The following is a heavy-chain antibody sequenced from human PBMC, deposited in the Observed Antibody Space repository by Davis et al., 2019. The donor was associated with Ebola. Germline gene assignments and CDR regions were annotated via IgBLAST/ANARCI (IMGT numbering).Heavy chain of an antibody. J-gene: IGHJ5*02. CDR2: IYHSGTT. V-gene: IGHV4-59*01. CDR3: ARERDIARFDP. CDR1: GTSITSYN. D-gene: IGHD2-21*01. Sequence: MPSETLSLTCTVSGTSITSYNWSWIRQSPGKGLEWIGYIYHSGTTNYNPSLTGRVTMSVDTSKNQFSLKLTSVIAADTAVYYCARERDIARFDPWGQGTLVIVSS.